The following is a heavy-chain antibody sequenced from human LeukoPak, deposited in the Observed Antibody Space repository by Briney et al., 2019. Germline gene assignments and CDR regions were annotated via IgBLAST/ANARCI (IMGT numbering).Heavy chain of an antibody. CDR2: IIPNSGGT. CDR3: AKVSSDSSSFDY. CDR1: GGTFSSYA. Sequence: ASVKVSCKASGGTFSSYAISWVRQAPGQGLEWMGGIIPNSGGTNYAQKFQGRVTMTRDTSISTAYMELSRLRSDDTAVYYCAKVSSDSSSFDYWGQGTLVTVSS. D-gene: IGHD6-6*01. J-gene: IGHJ4*02. V-gene: IGHV1-2*02.